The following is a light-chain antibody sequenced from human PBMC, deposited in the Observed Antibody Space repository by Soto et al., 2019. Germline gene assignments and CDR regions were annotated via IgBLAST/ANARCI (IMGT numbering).Light chain of an antibody. V-gene: IGKV1-5*03. CDR2: KTS. Sequence: DILMTQSPSTLSASVGDRVTITCRPSRSVSSWLAWYQQKPGKAPKILIYKTSDLARGVPSRFSGSGSGAEFTLTITSLQPDDFASYYCQQLGTFGQGTKVEVK. CDR1: RSVSSW. CDR3: QQLGT. J-gene: IGKJ1*01.